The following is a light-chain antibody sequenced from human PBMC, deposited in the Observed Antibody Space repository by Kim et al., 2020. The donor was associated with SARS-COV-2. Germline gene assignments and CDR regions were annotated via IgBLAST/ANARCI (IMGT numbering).Light chain of an antibody. CDR1: SSNIGANHN. CDR2: GN. Sequence: QSVLTQPPSVSGAPGHKVTISCGGTSSNIGANHNVHWYQHLPGTAPRLLMSGNNRPSGVPDRFSGSKSGTAASLAITGLQAEDEGDYYCQSYDGSLNILVFGTGTKVTVL. J-gene: IGLJ1*01. V-gene: IGLV1-40*01. CDR3: QSYDGSLNILV.